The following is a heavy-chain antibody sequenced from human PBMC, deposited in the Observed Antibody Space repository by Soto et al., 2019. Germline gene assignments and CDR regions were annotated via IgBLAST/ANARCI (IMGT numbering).Heavy chain of an antibody. CDR2: IYPGDSDT. CDR1: GYSFTSYW. D-gene: IGHD3-10*01. Sequence: GGSLKISCKGSGYSFTSYWIGWVRQMPGKGLEWMGIIYPGDSDTSYSPSFQGQVTISADKSISTAYLQLSSLKASDSAIDYYAGHYGSGPYYYYYMDVWGKGTTVTVSS. J-gene: IGHJ6*03. V-gene: IGHV5-51*01. CDR3: AGHYGSGPYYYYYMDV.